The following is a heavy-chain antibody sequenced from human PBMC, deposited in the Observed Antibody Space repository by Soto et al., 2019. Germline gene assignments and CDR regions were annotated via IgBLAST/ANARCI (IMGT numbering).Heavy chain of an antibody. CDR1: GYSFTDYW. V-gene: IGHV5-51*01. CDR3: VRSQQISYYYMDV. D-gene: IGHD6-13*01. J-gene: IGHJ6*03. CDR2: IYPGDSDT. Sequence: GESLKISCKGSGYSFTDYWIGWVRQMPGKGLEWMGIIYPGDSDTRYSPPFQGQVTISADKSISTAYLQWSSLKASDTAMYYCVRSQQISYYYMDVWGKGTTVTVSS.